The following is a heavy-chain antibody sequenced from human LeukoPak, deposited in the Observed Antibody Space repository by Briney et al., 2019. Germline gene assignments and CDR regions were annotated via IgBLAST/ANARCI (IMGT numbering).Heavy chain of an antibody. CDR3: ARYGDSVPAVFDY. V-gene: IGHV4-59*01. CDR2: IYYSGST. D-gene: IGHD4-17*01. CDR1: GGSISSYY. J-gene: IGHJ4*02. Sequence: SETLSLTCTVSGGSISSYYWSWIRQPPGKGLEWIGYIYYSGSTNYNPSLKSRVTISVDTSKNQFSLKLSSVTAADTAVYYCARYGDSVPAVFDYWGQGTLVTVSS.